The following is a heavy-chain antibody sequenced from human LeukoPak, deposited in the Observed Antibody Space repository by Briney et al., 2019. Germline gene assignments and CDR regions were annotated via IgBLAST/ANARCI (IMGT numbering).Heavy chain of an antibody. V-gene: IGHV3-7*01. J-gene: IGHJ4*02. D-gene: IGHD1-14*01. Sequence: GGSLRLSCAASGFIFNNYWMSWVRQAPGKGLEWVDNIKQDGSEKYYVDSVKGRFTISRDNAKNSLYLQMNSLRAEDTAVYYCARAHRSRAFDYWGQGTLVTVSS. CDR3: ARAHRSRAFDY. CDR1: GFIFNNYW. CDR2: IKQDGSEK.